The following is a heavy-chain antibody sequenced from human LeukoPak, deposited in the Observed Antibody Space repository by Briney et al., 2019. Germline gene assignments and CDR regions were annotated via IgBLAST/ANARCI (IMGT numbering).Heavy chain of an antibody. CDR3: ARDRNNWNDFETGWFDP. CDR1: GGSISSGSYY. V-gene: IGHV4-61*02. CDR2: IYTSGST. D-gene: IGHD1-1*01. Sequence: PSETLSLTCTVSGGSISSGSYYWSWIRQPAGKGLEWIGRIYTSGSTNYNPSLKSRVTISVDTSKNQFSLKLSSVTAADTAVYYCARDRNNWNDFETGWFDPWGQGTLVTVSS. J-gene: IGHJ5*02.